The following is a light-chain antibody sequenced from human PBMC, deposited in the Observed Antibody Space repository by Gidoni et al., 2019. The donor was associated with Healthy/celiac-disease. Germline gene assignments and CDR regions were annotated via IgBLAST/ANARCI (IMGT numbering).Light chain of an antibody. Sequence: KMTQSPSSLSASVGERVTIPCRSSKSSSSYLNWYQQKPGKAPKLLIYAASSLQSGVPSRLRGSGSGKDFTRIISSLQPEDFATYYCQQSYSTRLTFGGGTKVEIK. CDR2: AAS. V-gene: IGKV1-39*01. CDR1: KSSSSY. CDR3: QQSYSTRLT. J-gene: IGKJ4*01.